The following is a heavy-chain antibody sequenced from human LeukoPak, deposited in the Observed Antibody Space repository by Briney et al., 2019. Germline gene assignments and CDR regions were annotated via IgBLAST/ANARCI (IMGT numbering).Heavy chain of an antibody. CDR1: GFTFSSYS. J-gene: IGHJ4*02. CDR3: ARDERGYDSSGHYYVEGTFDY. V-gene: IGHV3-21*01. D-gene: IGHD3-22*01. CDR2: ISSSSSYI. Sequence: GGSLRLSCAASGFTFSSYSMNWVRQAPGKGLEWVSSISSSSSYIYYADSVKGRFTISRDNAKNSLYLQMNSLRAEDTAVYYCARDERGYDSSGHYYVEGTFDYWGQGTLVTVSS.